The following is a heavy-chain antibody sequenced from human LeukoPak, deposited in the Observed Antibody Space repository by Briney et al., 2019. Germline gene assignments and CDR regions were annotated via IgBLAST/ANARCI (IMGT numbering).Heavy chain of an antibody. J-gene: IGHJ4*02. D-gene: IGHD1-26*01. CDR1: GFTFSSYG. Sequence: PGGSLRLSCAVSGFTFSSYGMHWVRQAPGKGLEWVSVIVYDGSDKYYADSVKGRFTISRDNSKNTLYLQMNSLRAEDTAVYYCAKEVVGAAQPLYYFDFWGQGTLVAVSS. CDR3: AKEVVGAAQPLYYFDF. V-gene: IGHV3-30*18. CDR2: IVYDGSDK.